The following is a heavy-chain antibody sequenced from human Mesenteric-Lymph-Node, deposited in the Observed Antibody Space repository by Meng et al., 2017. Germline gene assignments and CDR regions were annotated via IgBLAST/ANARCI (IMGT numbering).Heavy chain of an antibody. CDR2: IYSGGST. CDR3: AKDRIAVAGYFDY. CDR1: GFTFTDYW. V-gene: IGHV3-23*03. Sequence: GGSLRLSCVASGFTFTDYWMSWVRQAPGKGLEWVSVIYSGGSTYYADSVKGRFTISRDNSKNTLYLQMNSLRAEDTAVYYCAKDRIAVAGYFDYWGQGTLVTVSS. D-gene: IGHD6-19*01. J-gene: IGHJ4*02.